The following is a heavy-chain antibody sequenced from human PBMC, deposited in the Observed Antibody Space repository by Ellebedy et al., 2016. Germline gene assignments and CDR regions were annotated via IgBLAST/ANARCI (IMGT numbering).Heavy chain of an antibody. Sequence: HTGGSLRLSCVASEFTFSNYWMHWVRQAPGKGLEWVSRIKSDVSSTSYGDSVRGRFTISRDNGKNTLYLQMNSLRAEDTAVYYCARDPSFGALDYWGQGNLVTVSS. V-gene: IGHV3-74*01. CDR2: IKSDVSST. D-gene: IGHD5-18*01. CDR3: ARDPSFGALDY. CDR1: EFTFSNYW. J-gene: IGHJ4*02.